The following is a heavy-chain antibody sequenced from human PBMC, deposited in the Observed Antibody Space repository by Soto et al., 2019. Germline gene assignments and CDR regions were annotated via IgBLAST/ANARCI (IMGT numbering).Heavy chain of an antibody. CDR2: LYFNGDR. Sequence: SGPTLVNPTQTLTLTCTFSGFSLISIGVGVGWIRQPPGKSLEWLAVLYFNGDRRRSPSLENRLTITKDTSKNQVILTMTNMDPVDTATYYCIYRRAAYDYHGLDVWGQGTTVTVSS. D-gene: IGHD6-25*01. CDR1: GFSLISIGVG. J-gene: IGHJ6*02. V-gene: IGHV2-5*01. CDR3: IYRRAAYDYHGLDV.